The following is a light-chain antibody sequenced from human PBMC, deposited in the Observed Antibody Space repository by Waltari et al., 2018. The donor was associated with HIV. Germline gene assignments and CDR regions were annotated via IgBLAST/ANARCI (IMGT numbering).Light chain of an antibody. CDR2: AAS. V-gene: IGKV1-8*01. CDR1: QGISSY. J-gene: IGKJ4*01. Sequence: AIRMTQSPSSFSASTGDRVTITCRASQGISSYLAWYQKKPGKAPKLLIYAASTLQSGVPSRFSGSGSGTDFTLTISCLQSEDFATYYCQQYYNYPLTVGGGTKVEIK. CDR3: QQYYNYPLT.